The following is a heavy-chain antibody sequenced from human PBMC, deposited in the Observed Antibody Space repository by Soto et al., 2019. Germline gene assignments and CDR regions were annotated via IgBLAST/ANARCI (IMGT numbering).Heavy chain of an antibody. Sequence: PSETLSLTCTVSGGSISSSSYYWGWIRQPPGKGLEWIGSIYYSGSTYYNPSLKSRVTISVDTSKNQFSLKLSSVTAADTAVYYCAGASKRWLQNHYYYGMDVWGQGTTVTVSS. D-gene: IGHD5-12*01. V-gene: IGHV4-39*01. CDR3: AGASKRWLQNHYYYGMDV. CDR2: IYYSGST. J-gene: IGHJ6*02. CDR1: GGSISSSSYY.